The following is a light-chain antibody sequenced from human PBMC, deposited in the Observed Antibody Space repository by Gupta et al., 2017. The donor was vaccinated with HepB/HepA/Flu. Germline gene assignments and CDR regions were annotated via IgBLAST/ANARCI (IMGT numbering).Light chain of an antibody. J-gene: IGKJ1*01. CDR2: KAS. CDR3: QHYSLYSRT. V-gene: IGKV1-5*03. Sequence: DIQMTQSPSTLSASVGDRVTITCRASQSISRWLAWYHQRPGKAPRLLISKASTLEGGVPSRFRGSGSETEFTLTISSLQPDDFGTYYCQHYSLYSRTLGQGTQVKI. CDR1: QSISRW.